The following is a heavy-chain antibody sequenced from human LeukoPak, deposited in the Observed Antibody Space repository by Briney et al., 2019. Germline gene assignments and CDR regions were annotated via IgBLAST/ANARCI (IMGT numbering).Heavy chain of an antibody. CDR3: AKGYSSGWDTNIDY. V-gene: IGHV3-30*02. CDR1: GFTFSNYG. J-gene: IGHJ4*02. CDR2: IRYDGSNK. D-gene: IGHD6-19*01. Sequence: GGSLRLSCAASGFTFSNYGMHWVRQAPGKGLEWVVFIRYDGSNKYYTDSVKGRFTISRDNSKNTLYLQMNSLRTEDTAVYYCAKGYSSGWDTNIDYWGQGTLVTVSS.